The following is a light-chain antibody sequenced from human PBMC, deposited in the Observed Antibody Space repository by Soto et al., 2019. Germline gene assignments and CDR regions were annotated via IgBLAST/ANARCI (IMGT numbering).Light chain of an antibody. V-gene: IGLV2-14*01. CDR2: DVS. J-gene: IGLJ1*01. Sequence: QSLLTQPSSVSRSPGQSITISCAGTSSDVGGYNYVSWYQQHPGKAPKLMIYDVSNRPSGVSNRFSGSKSGNTASLTISGLQAEDEADYYCSSYTSSSTRGVFGTGTKVTVL. CDR1: SSDVGGYNY. CDR3: SSYTSSSTRGV.